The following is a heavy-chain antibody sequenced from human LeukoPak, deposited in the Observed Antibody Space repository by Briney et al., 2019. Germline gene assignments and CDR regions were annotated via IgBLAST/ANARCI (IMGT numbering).Heavy chain of an antibody. CDR2: INPNSGAT. CDR3: ARNPPYCTSTDCYNDY. J-gene: IGHJ4*02. V-gene: IGHV1-2*02. D-gene: IGHD2-2*02. CDR1: GYAFTIYY. Sequence: ASVKVSCKASGYAFTIYYMHWVRQAPGQGREWMGWINPNSGATTYAQRFQGRVTMTRDTSISTAYMELSALTSADTGVYYCARNPPYCTSTDCYNDYWGQGTLVTVSS.